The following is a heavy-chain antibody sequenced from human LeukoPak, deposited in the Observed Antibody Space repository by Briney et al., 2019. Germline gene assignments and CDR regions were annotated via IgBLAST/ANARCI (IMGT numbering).Heavy chain of an antibody. CDR3: ARVPPGSSWYV. CDR2: IYTSGST. CDR1: GGSISSGSYY. V-gene: IGHV4-61*02. D-gene: IGHD6-13*01. Sequence: SQTLSLTCTVSGGSISSGSYYWSWIRQPAGKGLEWIGRIYTSGSTNYNPSLKSRVTISVDTSKNQFSLKLSSVTAADTAVYYCARVPPGSSWYVWGQGTLVTVSS. J-gene: IGHJ4*02.